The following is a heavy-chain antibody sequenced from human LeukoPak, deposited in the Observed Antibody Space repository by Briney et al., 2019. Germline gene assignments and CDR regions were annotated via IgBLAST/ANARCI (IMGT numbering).Heavy chain of an antibody. CDR3: AKIREVGTNNGVVVPTFGAFDI. Sequence: ASVKVSCKASGYIFTGYYIHWVRQAPGQGLEWMGWINPNSGGTNYAQKFQGRVTLTRDTSISTAYVELSSLRSDDTAVYFCAKIREVGTNNGVVVPTFGAFDIWGQGTMVTVSS. V-gene: IGHV1-2*02. J-gene: IGHJ3*02. CDR1: GYIFTGYY. D-gene: IGHD2-15*01. CDR2: INPNSGGT.